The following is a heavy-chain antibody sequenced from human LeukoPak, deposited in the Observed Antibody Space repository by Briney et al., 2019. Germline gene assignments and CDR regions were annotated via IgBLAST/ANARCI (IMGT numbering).Heavy chain of an antibody. CDR2: IYYSGST. D-gene: IGHD3-10*01. J-gene: IGHJ4*02. CDR3: ARDHPPTYGSGSFDY. V-gene: IGHV4-59*12. CDR1: GGSISSYY. Sequence: SETLSLTCTVSGGSISSYYWSWIRQPPGKGLEWIGYIYYSGSTNYNPSLKSRVTISVDTSKNQFSLKLSSVTAADTAVYYCARDHPPTYGSGSFDYWGQGTLVTVSP.